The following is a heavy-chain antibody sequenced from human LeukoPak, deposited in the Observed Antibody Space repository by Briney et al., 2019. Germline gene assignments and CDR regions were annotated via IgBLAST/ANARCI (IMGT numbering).Heavy chain of an antibody. J-gene: IGHJ2*01. D-gene: IGHD7-27*01. CDR3: ARHSRTGISPWGSAPNWYFDL. Sequence: PSETLSLTCTVSGGSIRSYYWTYIRQPPGGGLEWIGNIYSSGSTTYNPSLKSRVTISVDTSNNQFYLKLTSVTAADTAIYYCARHSRTGISPWGSAPNWYFDLWGRGTLVAVSS. V-gene: IGHV4-59*08. CDR2: IYSSGST. CDR1: GGSIRSYY.